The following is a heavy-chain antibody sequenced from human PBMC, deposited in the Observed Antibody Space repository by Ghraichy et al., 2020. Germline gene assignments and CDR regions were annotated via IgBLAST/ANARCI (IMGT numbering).Heavy chain of an antibody. CDR2: IYSGGST. J-gene: IGHJ4*02. CDR1: GFTVGSNY. D-gene: IGHD6-19*01. V-gene: IGHV3-66*01. CDR3: AREKIAVAGIVDY. Sequence: GESLNISCAASGFTVGSNYMSWVRQAPGKGLEWVSVIYSGGSTYYADSVKGRFTISRDNSKNTLYLQMNSLRAEDTAVYYCAREKIAVAGIVDYWGQGTLVTVSS.